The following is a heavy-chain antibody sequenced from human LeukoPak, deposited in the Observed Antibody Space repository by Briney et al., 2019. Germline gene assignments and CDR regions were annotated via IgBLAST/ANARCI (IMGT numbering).Heavy chain of an antibody. CDR1: GYTFSDYY. CDR2: INPNRGGT. V-gene: IGHV1-2*02. J-gene: IGHJ4*02. D-gene: IGHD4-23*01. CDR3: ARVRYDYGGKDFDY. Sequence: ASVKVSCKASGYTFSDYYIQWVRQAPGQGLVWMGWINPNRGGTKSAQKFQGRVTMTRDTSISTVYMELTRLRTDDTAVYYCARVRYDYGGKDFDYWGQGSLVTVSS.